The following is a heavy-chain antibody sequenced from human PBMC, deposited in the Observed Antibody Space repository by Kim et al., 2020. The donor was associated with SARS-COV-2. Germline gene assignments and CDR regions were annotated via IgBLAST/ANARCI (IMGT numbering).Heavy chain of an antibody. J-gene: IGHJ4*02. V-gene: IGHV3-23*01. CDR3: ANPRQPDY. CDR1: GFTFRSCA. Sequence: GGSLRLSCAASGFTFRSCAIHWVRQAPGKGLEWVSGISGSGDTTTYADSVKGRFTVSRDNSKNTLYLQMSSLRAEDTAIYYCANPRQPDYWGQGTLVTVS. D-gene: IGHD6-13*01. CDR2: ISGSGDTT.